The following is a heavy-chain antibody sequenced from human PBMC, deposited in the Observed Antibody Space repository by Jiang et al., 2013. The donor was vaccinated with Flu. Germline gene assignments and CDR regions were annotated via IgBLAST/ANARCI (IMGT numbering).Heavy chain of an antibody. CDR1: GFSLSNARMG. CDR3: ARIIWSGYCNFDY. J-gene: IGHJ4*02. CDR2: IFSNDEK. V-gene: IGHV2-26*01. D-gene: IGHD3-3*01. Sequence: KPTQTLTLTCTVSGFSLSNARMGVSWIRQPPGKALEWLAHIFSNDEKSYSTSLKSRLTISKDTSKSQVVLTMTNMDPVDTATYYCARIIWSGYCNFDYWGQGTLVTVSS.